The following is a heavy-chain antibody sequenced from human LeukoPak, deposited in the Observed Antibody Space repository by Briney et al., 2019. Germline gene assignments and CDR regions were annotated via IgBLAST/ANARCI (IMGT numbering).Heavy chain of an antibody. Sequence: GRSLRLFCAASGFTFSSYGMQRVREAPGKGREGVAVIWYDGSNKFYADSVKGRFTISRDNSKNTLYLQMNSLRAEDTAVYYCARDRAAADLDYWGQGTLVTVSS. V-gene: IGHV3-33*01. J-gene: IGHJ4*02. CDR1: GFTFSSYG. CDR2: IWYDGSNK. CDR3: ARDRAAADLDY. D-gene: IGHD6-13*01.